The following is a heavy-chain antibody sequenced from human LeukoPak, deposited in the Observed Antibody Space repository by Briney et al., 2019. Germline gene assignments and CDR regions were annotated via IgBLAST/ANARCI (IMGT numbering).Heavy chain of an antibody. Sequence: GESLKISCKGSGYISTSYWIVWGRQMPGKGREWMGIINPSDSDTRYSPAFQGQVTTSADKSISTAYLQWSTLKTSDTTMVYCSRRFGTGPNNDFDYWGQGTLVTVSS. CDR1: GYISTSYW. D-gene: IGHD3/OR15-3a*01. CDR3: SRRFGTGPNNDFDY. CDR2: INPSDSDT. J-gene: IGHJ4*02. V-gene: IGHV5-51*01.